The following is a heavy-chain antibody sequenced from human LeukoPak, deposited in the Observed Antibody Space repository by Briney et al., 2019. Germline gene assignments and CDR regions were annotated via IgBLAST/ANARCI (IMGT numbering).Heavy chain of an antibody. CDR1: GYTFTKYG. Sequence: GASVKVSCKAFGYTFTKYGISWVRQAPGQGLEWMGWISGYNGNTKYEQKFQGRVTMTTDASTSAAYMDLRSLRSDDTAVYFCARDRYYEILTGSYYYYGMDVWGQGTTVTVSS. CDR2: ISGYNGNT. V-gene: IGHV1-18*01. CDR3: ARDRYYEILTGSYYYYGMDV. D-gene: IGHD3-9*01. J-gene: IGHJ6*02.